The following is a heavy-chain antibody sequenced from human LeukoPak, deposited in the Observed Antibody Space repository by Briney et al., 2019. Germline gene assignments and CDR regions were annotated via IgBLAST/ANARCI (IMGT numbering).Heavy chain of an antibody. D-gene: IGHD3-22*01. Sequence: PGGSLRLSCTASGSTFGDYAMSWVRQAPGKGLEWVGFIRSKAYGGTTEYAASVKGRFTISRDDSKSIAYLQMNSLKTEDTAVYYCTRDTIVVVNDYWGQGTLVTVSS. CDR3: TRDTIVVVNDY. CDR2: IRSKAYGGTT. CDR1: GSTFGDYA. V-gene: IGHV3-49*04. J-gene: IGHJ4*02.